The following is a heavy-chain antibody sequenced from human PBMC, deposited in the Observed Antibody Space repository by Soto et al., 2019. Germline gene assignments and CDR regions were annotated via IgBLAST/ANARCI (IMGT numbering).Heavy chain of an antibody. V-gene: IGHV6-1*01. J-gene: IGHJ4*02. Sequence: SQTLSLTCAISGDSVSINSVVWNWIRQSPSGGLEWLGRTYYRSKWYSEYAISVQSRITVNADTSKNQVSLQLDSVTPDDTAVYYCARGPTPPYYYDSSAFDYWGQGTLVTVSS. CDR3: ARGPTPPYYYDSSAFDY. CDR1: GDSVSINSVV. CDR2: TYYRSKWYS. D-gene: IGHD3-22*01.